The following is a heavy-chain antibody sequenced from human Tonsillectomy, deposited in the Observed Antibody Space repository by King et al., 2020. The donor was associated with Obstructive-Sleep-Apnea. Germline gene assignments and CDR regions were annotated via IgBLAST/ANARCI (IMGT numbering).Heavy chain of an antibody. V-gene: IGHV3-23*04. CDR1: GFTFSSYG. Sequence: VQLVESGGGLVQPGVSLRLSCAASGFTFSSYGMSWVRQAPGKGLEWVSAIISSGGSTYYADSAKGRFTIPRDNSTNTLYLQMNSLRAEDTAVYYCAKPLPWVQVDSSFGDYWGQGTLVIVSS. CDR2: IISSGGST. D-gene: IGHD3-22*01. CDR3: AKPLPWVQVDSSFGDY. J-gene: IGHJ4*02.